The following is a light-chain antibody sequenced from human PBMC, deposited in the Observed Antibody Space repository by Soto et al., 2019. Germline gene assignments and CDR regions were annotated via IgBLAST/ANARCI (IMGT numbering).Light chain of an antibody. V-gene: IGLV2-23*02. J-gene: IGLJ1*01. CDR3: YSYAGSNTYV. Sequence: QSALAQPASVSGSPGQSITISCTVTSGDLGSYNLVSWYQHHPDKAPKLLIFEVNKRPSGISTRFSGSKSGGTASLTISGLQADDEGDYYCYSYAGSNTYVFGTGTKVTVL. CDR1: SGDLGSYNL. CDR2: EVN.